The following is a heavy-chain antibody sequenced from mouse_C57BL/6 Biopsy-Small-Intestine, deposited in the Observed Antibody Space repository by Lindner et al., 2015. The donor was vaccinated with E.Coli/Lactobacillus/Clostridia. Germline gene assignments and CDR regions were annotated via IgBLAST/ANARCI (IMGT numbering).Heavy chain of an antibody. Sequence: VQLQESGAELVKPGASVKISCKASGFSFTGYNMNWVKQSHGESLEWIGNVNPYYGSPTYNQKFKGKVTLTVDRSSSTAYMQLDSLTSEDSAVYYCAYYYYAMDYWGQGTSVTVSS. V-gene: IGHV1-39*01. CDR3: AYYYYAMDY. CDR2: VNPYYGSP. CDR1: GFSFTGYN. J-gene: IGHJ4*01. D-gene: IGHD1-1*01.